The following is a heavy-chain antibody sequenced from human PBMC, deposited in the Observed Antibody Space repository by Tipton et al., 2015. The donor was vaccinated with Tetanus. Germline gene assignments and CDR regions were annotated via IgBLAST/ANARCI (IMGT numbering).Heavy chain of an antibody. D-gene: IGHD4-23*01. J-gene: IGHJ4*02. CDR3: ARDRGGKAPGAFDY. CDR1: GYTFTSYG. V-gene: IGHV1-18*01. Sequence: QLVQSGAEVKKPGASVKVSCKASGYTFTSYGISWVRQAPGQGLEWMGWISAYNGNTNYAQKLQGRVTMTTDTSTSTAYMELRSRRSDGTAVYYWARDRGGKAPGAFDYWGQGTLVTVSS. CDR2: ISAYNGNT.